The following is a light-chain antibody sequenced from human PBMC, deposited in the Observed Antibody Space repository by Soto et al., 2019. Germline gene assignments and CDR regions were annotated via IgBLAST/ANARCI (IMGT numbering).Light chain of an antibody. CDR3: QQYGISPT. CDR2: GAS. J-gene: IGKJ5*01. V-gene: IGKV3-20*01. CDR1: QSVSSSY. Sequence: TTTPWNRFLSHRAGDIPPCRASQSVSSSYLAWYQQKPGQAPRLLIYGASSRATGIPDRFSGSGSGTDFTLTSSRLEPEDFAVYYCQQYGISPTFGRGTRMEIK.